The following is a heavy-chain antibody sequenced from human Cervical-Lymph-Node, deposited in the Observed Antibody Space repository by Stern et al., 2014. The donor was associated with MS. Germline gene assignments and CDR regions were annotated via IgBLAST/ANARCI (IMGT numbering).Heavy chain of an antibody. CDR2: IKQDGSEK. D-gene: IGHD6-6*01. V-gene: IGHV3-7*03. CDR3: ACLNSSSTPFSY. J-gene: IGHJ4*02. Sequence: EVQLVESGGGLVQPGGSLRLSCAASGFSISPYWMNWVRQAPGKGLEWVANIKQDGSEKFCVDSVKGRFTISRDNAKNSLYLQMNSLRVEDTAVYYCACLNSSSTPFSYWGQGTLVTVSS. CDR1: GFSISPYW.